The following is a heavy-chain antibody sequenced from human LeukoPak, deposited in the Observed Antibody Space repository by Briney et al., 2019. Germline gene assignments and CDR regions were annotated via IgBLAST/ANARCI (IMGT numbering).Heavy chain of an antibody. J-gene: IGHJ4*02. Sequence: ETLSLTCVVSGGSISSTSYYWGWIRQPPGKGLEWVANIKQDGSERYYMDSVKGRFTISRDNSKNTLYLQMNSLRAEDTAVYYCAKDHRDGYSLAYWGQGTLVTVSS. CDR1: GGSISSTSYY. CDR3: AKDHRDGYSLAY. V-gene: IGHV3-7*01. D-gene: IGHD5-24*01. CDR2: IKQDGSER.